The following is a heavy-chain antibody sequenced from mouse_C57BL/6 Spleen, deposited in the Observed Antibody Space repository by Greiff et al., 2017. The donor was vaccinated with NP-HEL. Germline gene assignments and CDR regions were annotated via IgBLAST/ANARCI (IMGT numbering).Heavy chain of an antibody. CDR2: INPYNGGT. D-gene: IGHD1-1*01. J-gene: IGHJ1*03. Sequence: EVQLQQSGPVLVKPGASVKMSCKASGYTFTDYYMNWVKQSHGKSLEWIGVINPYNGGTSYNKKFKGKATLTVNKSSSTAYMELNSLTSEVSAVYYCARKHCSSSYDWYFDVWGTGTTVTVSS. V-gene: IGHV1-19*01. CDR1: GYTFTDYY. CDR3: ARKHCSSSYDWYFDV.